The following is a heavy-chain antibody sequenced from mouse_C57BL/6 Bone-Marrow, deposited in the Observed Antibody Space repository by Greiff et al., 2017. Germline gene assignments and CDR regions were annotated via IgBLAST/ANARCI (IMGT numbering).Heavy chain of an antibody. V-gene: IGHV14-4*01. D-gene: IGHD1-1*01. CDR2: IDPENGDT. CDR3: TTRSSYGY. J-gene: IGHJ2*01. Sequence: VQLQQSGAELVRPGASVKLSCTASGFNIKDDYMHWVKQRPEQGLEWIGWIDPENGDTEYASQFQGKATITADTSSNTAYLQLSSLTSEDTAVYYCTTRSSYGYWGQGTTLTVSS. CDR1: GFNIKDDY.